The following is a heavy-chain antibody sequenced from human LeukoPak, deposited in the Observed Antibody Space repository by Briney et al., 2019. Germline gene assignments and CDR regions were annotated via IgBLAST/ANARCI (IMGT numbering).Heavy chain of an antibody. CDR1: GGSISSSSCY. D-gene: IGHD3-22*01. J-gene: IGHJ4*02. V-gene: IGHV4-39*01. CDR3: ARHAGSYYTYNFDY. Sequence: SETLSLTCTVSGGSISSSSCYWGWIRQPPGKGLEWIGSIYYSGSTNYKPSLRSRVTISVDTSKNQFSLKLSSVTAADTAVYYCARHAGSYYTYNFDYWGQGTLVTVSS. CDR2: IYYSGST.